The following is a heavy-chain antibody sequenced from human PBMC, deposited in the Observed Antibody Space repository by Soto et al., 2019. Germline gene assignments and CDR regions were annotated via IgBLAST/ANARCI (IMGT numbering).Heavy chain of an antibody. Sequence: XSVKVSCKGSGYSFTGCYMHCVRQATGQGLEWMGWINPNSGGTNYAQKFQGRVTMTRDTSISTAYMELSRLRADDTAGYYCARVREGIAVAGNFDYWSQGTLVTVSS. CDR2: INPNSGGT. V-gene: IGHV1-2*02. D-gene: IGHD6-19*01. J-gene: IGHJ4*02. CDR1: GYSFTGCY. CDR3: ARVREGIAVAGNFDY.